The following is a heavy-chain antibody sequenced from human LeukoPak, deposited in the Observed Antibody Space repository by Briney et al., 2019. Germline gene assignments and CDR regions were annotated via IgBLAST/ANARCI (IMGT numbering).Heavy chain of an antibody. CDR2: IKEDGSEK. CDR1: GFTFSRYW. CDR3: ARERREYYYDSSGYPNDFDY. Sequence: GGSLRLSCAASGFTFSRYWMSWVRQAPGKGLEWVANIKEDGSEKYYVDSVKGRFSISRDNAKNSLYLQMNSLRAEDTAVYYCARERREYYYDSSGYPNDFDYWGQGTLVTVSS. D-gene: IGHD3-22*01. J-gene: IGHJ4*02. V-gene: IGHV3-7*01.